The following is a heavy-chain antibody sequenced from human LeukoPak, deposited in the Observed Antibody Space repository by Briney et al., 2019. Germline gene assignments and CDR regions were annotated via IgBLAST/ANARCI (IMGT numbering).Heavy chain of an antibody. Sequence: GGCLRLSCAASGFTFSSYSMNWVRQAPGKGLEWVSSISSSSSYIYYADSVKGRFTISRDNAKNSLYLQMNSLRAEDTAVYYCARVVIAAAGTGSGRWFDPWGQGTLVTVSS. CDR2: ISSSSSYI. J-gene: IGHJ5*02. D-gene: IGHD6-13*01. V-gene: IGHV3-21*01. CDR3: ARVVIAAAGTGSGRWFDP. CDR1: GFTFSSYS.